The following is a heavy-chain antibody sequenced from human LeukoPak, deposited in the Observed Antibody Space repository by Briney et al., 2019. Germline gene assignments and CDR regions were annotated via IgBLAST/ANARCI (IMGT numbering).Heavy chain of an antibody. D-gene: IGHD3-9*01. V-gene: IGHV4-34*01. CDR2: INHSGST. J-gene: IGHJ4*02. CDR1: GFTFSSFG. Sequence: GSLRLSCAASGFTFSSFGMTWVRQAPGKGLEWIGEINHSGSTNYNPSLKSRVTISVDTSKNQFSLKLSSVTAADTAVYYCARDPDYDILTGYAPFDYWGQGTLVTVSS. CDR3: ARDPDYDILTGYAPFDY.